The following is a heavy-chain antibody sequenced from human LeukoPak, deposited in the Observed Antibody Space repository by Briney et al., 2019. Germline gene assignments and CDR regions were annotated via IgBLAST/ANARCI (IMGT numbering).Heavy chain of an antibody. CDR2: IRYDGSNK. V-gene: IGHV3-30*02. J-gene: IGHJ4*02. Sequence: PGGSLRLSCAASGFTFSSYGMHWVRQAPGKGLEWVAFIRYDGSNKYYADSVKGRFTISRDNSKNTLYLQMNSLRAEDTAVYYCAKDRRAPRGKDGERASYYFDYWGQGTLVTVSS. CDR3: AKDRRAPRGKDGERASYYFDY. D-gene: IGHD3-16*01. CDR1: GFTFSSYG.